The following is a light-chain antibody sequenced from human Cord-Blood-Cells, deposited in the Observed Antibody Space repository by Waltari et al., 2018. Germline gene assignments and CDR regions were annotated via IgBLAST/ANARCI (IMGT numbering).Light chain of an antibody. J-gene: IGKJ1*01. Sequence: DIQMTQSPSSLPASVGDRVTITCRASQSISSYLNWYQQKQGKASKLLIYAASTLQSVVASRLCGSGSATAYTILISSLQPADVVAFYCRLSSSTPRTFGQGTKVEIK. CDR1: QSISSY. V-gene: IGKV1-39*01. CDR3: RLSSSTPRT. CDR2: AAS.